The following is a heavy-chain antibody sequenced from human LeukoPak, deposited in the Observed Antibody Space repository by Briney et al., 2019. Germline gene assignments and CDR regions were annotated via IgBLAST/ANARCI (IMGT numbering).Heavy chain of an antibody. CDR2: LSAKDGNI. V-gene: IGHV1-18*01. CDR1: GYTLSNYG. J-gene: IGHJ4*02. Sequence: ASVKVSCNASGYTLSNYGMSWVRQSPGQGLEWMRLLSAKDGNIDYAQKLQGRVTMTVDTSTSTAYMELRSLRSDDTAVYYCPRRIVGGHLGDYWAQGTLVPVSS. D-gene: IGHD1-26*01. CDR3: PRRIVGGHLGDY.